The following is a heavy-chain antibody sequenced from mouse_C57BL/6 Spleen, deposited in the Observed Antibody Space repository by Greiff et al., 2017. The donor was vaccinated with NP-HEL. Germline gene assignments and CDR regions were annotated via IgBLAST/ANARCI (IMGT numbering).Heavy chain of an antibody. Sequence: QVQLQQPGAELVRPGPSVKLSCKASGYTFTSYWMHWVKQRPGQGLEWIGVIDPSDSYTNYNQKFKGKATLTVDTSSSTAYMQLSSLTSEDSAVYYCARGEGWDAMDYWGQGTSVTVSS. D-gene: IGHD3-2*02. CDR2: IDPSDSYT. J-gene: IGHJ4*01. CDR1: GYTFTSYW. V-gene: IGHV1-59*01. CDR3: ARGEGWDAMDY.